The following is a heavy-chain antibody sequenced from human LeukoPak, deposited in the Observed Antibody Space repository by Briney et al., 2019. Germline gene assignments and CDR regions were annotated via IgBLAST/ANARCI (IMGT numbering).Heavy chain of an antibody. D-gene: IGHD6-13*01. Sequence: GASVKVSCKASGYTFTGYYMHWVRQAPGQGLEWMGWINPNSGGTNYAQKFQGRVTMTRDTSISTAYMELSRLRSDDTAVYYCARGGYSSSWYQVPLDYWGQGTLVTVSS. J-gene: IGHJ4*02. CDR1: GYTFTGYY. CDR3: ARGGYSSSWYQVPLDY. CDR2: INPNSGGT. V-gene: IGHV1-2*02.